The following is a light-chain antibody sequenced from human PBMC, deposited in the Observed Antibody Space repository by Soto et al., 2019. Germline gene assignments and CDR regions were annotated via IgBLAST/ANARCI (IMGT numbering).Light chain of an antibody. V-gene: IGKV1-27*01. J-gene: IGKJ1*01. CDR1: QGISTF. CDR3: QQLNSYPRT. Sequence: DIQMTQAPSSLSASVGDRITITCRASQGISTFLAWYQQKQGKXPKXXIYGSSTLQSGVPSRFSGSGSGTDLTITISSLQPEDGETYDGQQLNSYPRTFGQGTKVDIK. CDR2: GSS.